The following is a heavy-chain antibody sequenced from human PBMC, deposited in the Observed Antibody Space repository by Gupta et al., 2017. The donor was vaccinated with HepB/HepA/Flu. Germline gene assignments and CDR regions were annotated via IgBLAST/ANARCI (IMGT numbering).Heavy chain of an antibody. CDR1: GFSISTSGVG. V-gene: IGHV2-5*02. Sequence: QITLKESGPTVVKPTQTLTLTCTFSGFSISTSGVGVGWIRQPPGKALEWLALIYWDDDKRYSPSLKSRLTITKDTSKNQVVLTMTNLDPVDTGTYFCAHYNRVGREDSLKWSLDYWGQGTLVTVSS. J-gene: IGHJ4*02. CDR3: AHYNRVGREDSLKWSLDY. CDR2: IYWDDDK. D-gene: IGHD2-21*02.